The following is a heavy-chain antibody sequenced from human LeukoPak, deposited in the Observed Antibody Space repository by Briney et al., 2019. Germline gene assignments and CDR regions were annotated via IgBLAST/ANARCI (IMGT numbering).Heavy chain of an antibody. CDR2: INPSGGST. D-gene: IGHD3-10*01. J-gene: IGHJ5*02. CDR1: GYTFTNYY. CDR3: ARDGSGSYFYNWFDP. V-gene: IGHV1-46*01. Sequence: GASVKVSCKASGYTFTNYYMHWVRQAPGQGLEWMGIINPSGGSTSYAQKFQGRVTMTRDTSTSTVYMELSSLRSEDTAVYYCARDGSGSYFYNWFDPWGQGTLVTVSS.